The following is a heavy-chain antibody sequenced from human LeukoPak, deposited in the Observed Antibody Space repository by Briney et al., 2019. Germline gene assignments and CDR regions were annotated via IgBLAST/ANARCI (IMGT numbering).Heavy chain of an antibody. Sequence: PSETLSLTCAVYGGSFSGYYWSWIRQPPGKGLEWIGEINHSGSTNYNPSLKSRVTISVDTSKNQFSLKLSSVTAADTAVYYCARTIIAVAGSEGAFDIWGQGTMVAVSS. J-gene: IGHJ3*02. V-gene: IGHV4-34*01. CDR3: ARTIIAVAGSEGAFDI. CDR1: GGSFSGYY. D-gene: IGHD6-19*01. CDR2: INHSGST.